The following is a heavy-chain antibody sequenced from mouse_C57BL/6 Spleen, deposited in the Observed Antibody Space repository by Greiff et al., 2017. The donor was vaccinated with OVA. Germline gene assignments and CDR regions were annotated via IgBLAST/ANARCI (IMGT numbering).Heavy chain of an antibody. CDR2: ISDGGSYT. D-gene: IGHD2-1*01. CDR1: GFTFSSYA. CDR3: ARGGGYGNPSWFAY. V-gene: IGHV5-4*03. J-gene: IGHJ3*01. Sequence: EVNVVESGGGLVKPGGSLKLSCAASGFTFSSYAMSWVRQTPEKRLEWVATISDGGSYTYYQDNVKGRFTISRDHAKNNLYLQLSHLKSEDTAMYYGARGGGYGNPSWFAYWGQGTLVTVSA.